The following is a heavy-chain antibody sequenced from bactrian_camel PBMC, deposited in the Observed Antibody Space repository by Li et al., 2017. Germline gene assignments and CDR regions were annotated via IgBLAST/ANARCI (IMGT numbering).Heavy chain of an antibody. J-gene: IGHJ4*01. V-gene: IGHV3S6*01. Sequence: HVQLVESGGGSVQAGGSLRISCAASGFTFSSYWMTWVRQAPGKGLEWVSSIADTSTYYANSVKGRFTISRDNAKNTLYLQLSSLKTEDTAVYYCAATSRGSWYGQFDYWGQGTQVTVS. CDR2: IADTST. CDR1: GFTFSSYW. CDR3: AATSRGSWYGQFDY. D-gene: IGHD6*01.